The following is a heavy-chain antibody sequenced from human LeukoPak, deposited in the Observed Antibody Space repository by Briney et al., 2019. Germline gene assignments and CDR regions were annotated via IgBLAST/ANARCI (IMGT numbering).Heavy chain of an antibody. D-gene: IGHD2-21*02. CDR3: AKESGHCGADCLALNDH. J-gene: IGHJ4*02. Sequence: KAGGSLRLSCAASGFTFNSYTMSWVRQAPGKGLEWVSSINTRSSNIYYADSMKGRFTVSRDNTKNSLYLQMNSLRAEDTAVYFCAKESGHCGADCLALNDHWGQGTLVTVSS. V-gene: IGHV3-21*01. CDR2: INTRSSNI. CDR1: GFTFNSYT.